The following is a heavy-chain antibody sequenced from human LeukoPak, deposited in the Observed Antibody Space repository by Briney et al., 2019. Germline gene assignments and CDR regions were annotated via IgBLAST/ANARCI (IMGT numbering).Heavy chain of an antibody. CDR1: GGSFSGYY. CDR3: ARDTWIQPFYYYYYMDV. V-gene: IGHV4-34*01. Sequence: TSETLSLTCAVYGGSFSGYYWSWIRQPPGKGLEWIGEINHGGSTNYNPSLKSRVTISVDTSKNQFSLKLSSVTAADTAVYYCARDTWIQPFYYYYYMDVWGKGTTVTVSS. J-gene: IGHJ6*03. D-gene: IGHD5-18*01. CDR2: INHGGST.